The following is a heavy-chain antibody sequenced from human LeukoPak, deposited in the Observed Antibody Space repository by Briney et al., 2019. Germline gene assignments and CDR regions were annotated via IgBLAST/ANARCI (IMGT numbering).Heavy chain of an antibody. D-gene: IGHD3-10*01. CDR2: YIPIFGTG. Sequence: ASVKVSCKASGGTFSSYSISWVRQAPGQGLEWMGGYIPIFGTGNYAQKFQGRVTITTDESTSTAYMELSSLRFEDTAVYYCARGAFYGSGSYSDAFDIWGQGTLVTVSS. J-gene: IGHJ3*02. CDR1: GGTFSSYS. CDR3: ARGAFYGSGSYSDAFDI. V-gene: IGHV1-69*05.